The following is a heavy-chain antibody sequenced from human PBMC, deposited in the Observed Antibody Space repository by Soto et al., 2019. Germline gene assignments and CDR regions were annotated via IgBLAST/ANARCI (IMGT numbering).Heavy chain of an antibody. CDR1: GYIFTTYW. J-gene: IGHJ6*02. Sequence: PGESLKISCKASGYIFTTYWIEWVRQMPGKGLEWMGIIYPGDSDTRYSPSFQGQVTISADKSISTAYLQWSSLKASDTAMYYCARTYSSSWYYNYYYGMDVWGQGTTVTVSS. D-gene: IGHD6-13*01. V-gene: IGHV5-51*01. CDR3: ARTYSSSWYYNYYYGMDV. CDR2: IYPGDSDT.